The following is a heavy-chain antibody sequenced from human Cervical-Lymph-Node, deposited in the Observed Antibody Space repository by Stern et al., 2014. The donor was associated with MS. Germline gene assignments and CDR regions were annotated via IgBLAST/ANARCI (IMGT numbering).Heavy chain of an antibody. D-gene: IGHD6-13*01. CDR3: ARVAYSSSWYFFDY. CDR1: GYTFTYYT. J-gene: IGHJ4*03. Sequence: QDQLVQSGAEVQKPGTSVNVSCKAFGYTFTYYTLHWVRQAPGQSLEWMGWINGGDGNTKYSQRFQGRVTITRDTSASTAYMELSSLRPEDSAVYYCARVAYSSSWYFFDYWGHGTLVTVSS. V-gene: IGHV1-3*01. CDR2: INGGDGNT.